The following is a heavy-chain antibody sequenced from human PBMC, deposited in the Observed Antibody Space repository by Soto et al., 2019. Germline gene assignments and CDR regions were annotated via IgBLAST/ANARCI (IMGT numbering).Heavy chain of an antibody. CDR1: GYTFKDYY. CDR3: ARRWASFDY. V-gene: IGHV1-2*02. D-gene: IGHD3-16*01. CDR2: IIPSSGDT. J-gene: IGHJ4*02. Sequence: QVQLVQSGAEVKKPGASVKVSCQASGYTFKDYYIHWVRQAPGQGPEWMGWIIPSSGDTKYAQKFEGRVTMTRDTSIDTAYMELSRLRSDDTAVYYCARRWASFDYWSQGTLVTVSS.